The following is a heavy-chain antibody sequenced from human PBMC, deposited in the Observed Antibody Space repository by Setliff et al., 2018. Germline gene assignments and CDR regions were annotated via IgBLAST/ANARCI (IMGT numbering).Heavy chain of an antibody. CDR3: TRDYSNYATSVGDFDY. D-gene: IGHD4-4*01. CDR1: GFTFSRYW. V-gene: IGHV3-15*01. J-gene: IGHJ4*02. CDR2: IKSKTDGGTT. Sequence: PGGSLRLSCVASGFTFSRYWMSWVRQAPGKGLEWVGRIKSKTDGGTTDYAAPVKGRFTISRDESKSIAYLQMNSLKTEDTAVYYCTRDYSNYATSVGDFDYWGQGTLVTVSS.